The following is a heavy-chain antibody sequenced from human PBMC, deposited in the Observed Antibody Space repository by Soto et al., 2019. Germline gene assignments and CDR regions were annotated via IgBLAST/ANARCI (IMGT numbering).Heavy chain of an antibody. CDR1: GGTFSSYA. D-gene: IGHD3-10*01. Sequence: SVKVSCKASGGTFSSYAISWVRQAPGQGLEWMGGIIPIFGTANYAQKFQGRVTITADESTSTAYMELSSLRSEDTAVYYCASFYQETWLGGPDYYYGMDVWGQGTTVTVSS. V-gene: IGHV1-69*13. CDR2: IIPIFGTA. J-gene: IGHJ6*02. CDR3: ASFYQETWLGGPDYYYGMDV.